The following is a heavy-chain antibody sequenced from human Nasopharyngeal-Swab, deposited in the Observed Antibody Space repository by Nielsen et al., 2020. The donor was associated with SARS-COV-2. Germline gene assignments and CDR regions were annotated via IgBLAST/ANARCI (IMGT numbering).Heavy chain of an antibody. V-gene: IGHV5-51*01. D-gene: IGHD6-13*01. J-gene: IGHJ3*02. CDR2: IYPGDSDT. Sequence: GESMKISCEASGYNSATYWTGWVRQMPGEGLRWMGLIYPGDSDTRYSPSLQGQVTISADRSITTAYLQWSSLKASDTAMYYCARLPMRAASGRGAFDIWGQGTMVTVSS. CDR3: ARLPMRAASGRGAFDI. CDR1: GYNSATYW.